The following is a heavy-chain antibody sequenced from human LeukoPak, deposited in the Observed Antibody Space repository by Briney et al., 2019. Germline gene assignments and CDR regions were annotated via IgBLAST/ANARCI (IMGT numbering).Heavy chain of an antibody. CDR2: ISGSGDDT. V-gene: IGHV3-23*01. J-gene: IGHJ4*02. D-gene: IGHD3-22*01. Sequence: GGSLRLSCAASAFTFSSYAMSWVRQAPGKGLEWVSAISGSGDDTHYADSVKGRFTISRGNSKNTLYLQMNSLSAEDTAVYYCAKADYYDSSGYLFDYWGQGTLVTVSS. CDR1: AFTFSSYA. CDR3: AKADYYDSSGYLFDY.